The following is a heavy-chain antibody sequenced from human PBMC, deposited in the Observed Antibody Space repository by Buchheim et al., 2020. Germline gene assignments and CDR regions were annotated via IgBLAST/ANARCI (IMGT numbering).Heavy chain of an antibody. Sequence: QVQLQQWGAGLLKPSETLSLTCAVYGGSFSGYYWSWIRQRPGKGLEWIGEINHSGSTNYNPSLKSRVTISVDTSKNQFSLKLSSVTAADTAVYYCARGSHYYDSSAKDWGQGTL. J-gene: IGHJ4*02. CDR3: ARGSHYYDSSAKD. CDR2: INHSGST. V-gene: IGHV4-34*01. D-gene: IGHD3-22*01. CDR1: GGSFSGYY.